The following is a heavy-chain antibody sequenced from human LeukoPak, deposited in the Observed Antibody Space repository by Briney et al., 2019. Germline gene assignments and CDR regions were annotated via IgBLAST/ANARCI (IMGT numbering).Heavy chain of an antibody. D-gene: IGHD6-25*01. CDR1: GYTFTGYY. CDR2: INPNSGGT. CDR3: ARDVQGQRLKDY. Sequence: ASVKVSCKASGYTFTGYYMHWVRQAAGQGLEWMGWINPNSGGTNYAQKFQGRVTMTRDTSISTAYMELSRLGSDDTAVYYCARDVQGQRLKDYWGQGTLVTVSP. J-gene: IGHJ4*02. V-gene: IGHV1-2*02.